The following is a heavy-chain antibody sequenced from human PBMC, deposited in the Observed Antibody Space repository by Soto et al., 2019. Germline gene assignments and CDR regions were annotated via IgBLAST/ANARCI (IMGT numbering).Heavy chain of an antibody. D-gene: IGHD3-16*01. J-gene: IGHJ6*02. Sequence: GESLKISCNGSGYSFTSYWISWVRQMPGKGLEWMGRIDPSDSYTNYSPSFQGHVTISADKSISTAYLQWSSLKASDTAMYYCARGDGDYVWGRYSFKYYGMDVWGQGTKVTVSS. V-gene: IGHV5-10-1*01. CDR3: ARGDGDYVWGRYSFKYYGMDV. CDR1: GYSFTSYW. CDR2: IDPSDSYT.